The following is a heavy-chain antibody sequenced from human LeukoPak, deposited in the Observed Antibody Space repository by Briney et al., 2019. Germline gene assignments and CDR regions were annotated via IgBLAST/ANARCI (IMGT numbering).Heavy chain of an antibody. CDR2: INHSGST. V-gene: IGHV4-34*01. D-gene: IGHD2-21*02. Sequence: SETLSLTCAVSGGSMGSVSYYWSWIRQPPGKGLEWIGEINHSGSTNYNPSLKNRVIISVDTSKNQFSLKLSSVTAADTAVYYCASAYCGGDCYSGVDVWGKGTTVTISS. J-gene: IGHJ6*04. CDR3: ASAYCGGDCYSGVDV. CDR1: GGSMGSVSYY.